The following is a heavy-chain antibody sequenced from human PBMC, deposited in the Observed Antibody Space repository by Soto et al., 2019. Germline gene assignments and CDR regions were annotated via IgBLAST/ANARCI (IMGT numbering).Heavy chain of an antibody. Sequence: GGSLRLSCAASGFTFSSYWMHWVRQAPGKGLVWVSRINSDGSSTSYADYVKGRFTISRDNAKNTLYLQMNILRAEDTAVYYCARGNEWSTPNFDYWGQGTLVTVSS. CDR1: GFTFSSYW. CDR2: INSDGSST. D-gene: IGHD3-3*01. J-gene: IGHJ4*02. CDR3: ARGNEWSTPNFDY. V-gene: IGHV3-74*01.